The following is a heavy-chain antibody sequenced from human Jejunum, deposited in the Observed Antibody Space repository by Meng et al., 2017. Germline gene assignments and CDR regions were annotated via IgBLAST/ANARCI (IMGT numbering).Heavy chain of an antibody. V-gene: IGHV1-8*02. J-gene: IGHJ5*02. Sequence: RVSCKASGNTFGSYDINWGRQATGQGLEWMGWMNPNSGNTGYAQKFQGRVTMTRNTSISTAYMELSSLRSEDTAVYYCARSGSGSYPKGWFDPWGQGTLVTVSS. D-gene: IGHD3-10*01. CDR1: GNTFGSYD. CDR2: MNPNSGNT. CDR3: ARSGSGSYPKGWFDP.